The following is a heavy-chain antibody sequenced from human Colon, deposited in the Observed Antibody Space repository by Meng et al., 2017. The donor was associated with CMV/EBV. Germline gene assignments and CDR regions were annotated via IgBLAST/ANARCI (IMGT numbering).Heavy chain of an antibody. V-gene: IGHV1-18*01. CDR1: GYTFTSYG. CDR3: ARVPGAAAGPPSDY. Sequence: ASVKVSCKACGYTFTSYGLSGVRQAPGQGLEWMGWTSAYNGNTNYAQKRQGRGTMTTDTSTSPAYMELRCLRSDDTAVHDCARVPGAAAGPPSDYWGQGTLVTVSS. D-gene: IGHD6-13*01. J-gene: IGHJ4*02. CDR2: TSAYNGNT.